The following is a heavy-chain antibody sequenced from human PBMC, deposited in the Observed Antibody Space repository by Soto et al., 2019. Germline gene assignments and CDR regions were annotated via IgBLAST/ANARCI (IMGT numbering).Heavy chain of an antibody. D-gene: IGHD3-22*01. CDR1: GYSFTTYG. Sequence: XESLKLCCQGSGYSFTTYGLGLLLQMPGKGLEWMGVIYPDDSDTRYRPSFQGQVTISADKSINTAYLQWSSLKASDTAMYYCARNGIGNSGYDYSDFWGQGTLVTVSS. CDR3: ARNGIGNSGYDYSDF. CDR2: IYPDDSDT. V-gene: IGHV5-51*01. J-gene: IGHJ4*02.